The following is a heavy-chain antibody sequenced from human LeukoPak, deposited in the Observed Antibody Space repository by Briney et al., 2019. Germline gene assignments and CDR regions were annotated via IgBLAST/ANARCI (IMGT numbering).Heavy chain of an antibody. J-gene: IGHJ4*02. CDR2: ISSSSSYI. CDR1: GSTFSSYW. V-gene: IGHV3-21*01. Sequence: GGSLRLSCAASGSTFSSYWMSWVRQAPGKGLEWVSSISSSSSYIYYADSVKGRFTISRDNAKNSLYLQMNSLRAEDTAVYYCARVLTPAAAAPDLYFDYWGQGTLVTVSS. D-gene: IGHD6-13*01. CDR3: ARVLTPAAAAPDLYFDY.